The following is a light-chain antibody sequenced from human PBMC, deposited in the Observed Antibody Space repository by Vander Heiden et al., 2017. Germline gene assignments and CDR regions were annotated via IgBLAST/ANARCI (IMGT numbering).Light chain of an antibody. Sequence: SYDLTQPLSVSVALGQTATISCGGKNIGGKNVHWYQQKPGLSPVLVIYRDTERPSDISERFSGSNSEDTATLTITRAQADDEADYFCQVWDNSAYVFGTGTKIFVL. CDR1: NIGGKN. V-gene: IGLV3-9*01. J-gene: IGLJ1*01. CDR2: RDT. CDR3: QVWDNSAYV.